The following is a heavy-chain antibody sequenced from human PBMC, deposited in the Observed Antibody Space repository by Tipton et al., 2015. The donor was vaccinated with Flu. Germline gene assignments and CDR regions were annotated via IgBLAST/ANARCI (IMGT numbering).Heavy chain of an antibody. Sequence: TLSLTCTVSGGSISSYYWSWIRQPPGKGLEWIGYIYYSGSANYNPPLKSRVTISVDTSKNQFSLELSSVTAADTAVYYCARDLRGYSGYTGGDAFDMWGQGIMVTVSP. J-gene: IGHJ3*02. CDR1: GGSISSYY. D-gene: IGHD5-12*01. CDR2: IYYSGSA. V-gene: IGHV4-59*01. CDR3: ARDLRGYSGYTGGDAFDM.